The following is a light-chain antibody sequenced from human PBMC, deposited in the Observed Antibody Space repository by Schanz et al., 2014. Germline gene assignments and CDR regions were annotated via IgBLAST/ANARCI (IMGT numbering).Light chain of an antibody. Sequence: SYELTQPLSVSVALGQTATITCGGNNIGGVNVHWYQQKPGQAPVLVIYRDTNRPSGIPERFSGSNSGNTATLTINRAQAGDEADYYCQVWAGNNVVFGGGTKLTVL. V-gene: IGLV3-9*01. J-gene: IGLJ2*01. CDR1: NIGGVN. CDR3: QVWAGNNVV. CDR2: RDT.